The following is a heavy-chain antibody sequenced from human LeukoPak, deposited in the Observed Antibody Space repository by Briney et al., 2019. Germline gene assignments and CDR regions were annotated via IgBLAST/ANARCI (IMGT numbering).Heavy chain of an antibody. D-gene: IGHD3-22*01. CDR2: ISGSGRST. CDR3: AKGRYDSSGYYLDF. CDR1: KFIFSSYA. V-gene: IGHV3-23*01. J-gene: IGHJ4*02. Sequence: PGGSLRLFCAASKFIFSSYAMSWVRQAPGKGLEWVSGISGSGRSTYYADSVKGRFTISRDNSNNTLYLQMTSLRAEDTAVYYCAKGRYDSSGYYLDFWGQGTLVTVSS.